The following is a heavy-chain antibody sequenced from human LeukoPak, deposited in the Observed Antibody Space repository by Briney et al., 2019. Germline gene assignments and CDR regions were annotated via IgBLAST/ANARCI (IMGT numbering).Heavy chain of an antibody. J-gene: IGHJ3*02. CDR3: ARGDCSGGSCYSSLAFDI. D-gene: IGHD2-15*01. CDR2: IYYSGST. V-gene: IGHV4-59*01. CDR1: GGSISSYY. Sequence: NSSETLSLTCTVSGGSISSYYWSWIRQPPGKGLEWIGYIYYSGSTNYNPSLKSRVTISVDTSKNQFSLKLSSVTAADTAVYYCARGDCSGGSCYSSLAFDIWGQGTMVTVSS.